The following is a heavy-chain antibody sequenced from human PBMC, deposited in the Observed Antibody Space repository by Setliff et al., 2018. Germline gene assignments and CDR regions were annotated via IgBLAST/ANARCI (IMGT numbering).Heavy chain of an antibody. V-gene: IGHV4-59*08. Sequence: ETLSLTCSVSGDSINPYYWTWIRQPPGKGLEWIGFIYYSGSTDYNPSLESRVSISVDTSKNQFSLNLRSVTAADTAVYFCARQPSSGAYYNPRPYYFDYWGQGTLVTVSS. J-gene: IGHJ4*02. CDR1: GDSINPYY. D-gene: IGHD3-10*01. CDR3: ARQPSSGAYYNPRPYYFDY. CDR2: IYYSGST.